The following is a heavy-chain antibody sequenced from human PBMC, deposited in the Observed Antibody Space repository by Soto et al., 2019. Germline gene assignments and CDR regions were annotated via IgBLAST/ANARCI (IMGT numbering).Heavy chain of an antibody. CDR2: IWFDGSNK. Sequence: QVQLVESGGGVVQPGRSLRLSCAESAFSFSSYGMHWVRQAPGKGLEWVAVIWFDGSNKYYADSVKGRFTISRDNSKNTLYLQMNSLRAEDTAVYYCARDMSVGAPINYFDFWGQGTLVTVSS. V-gene: IGHV3-33*01. D-gene: IGHD3-10*02. CDR3: ARDMSVGAPINYFDF. CDR1: AFSFSSYG. J-gene: IGHJ4*02.